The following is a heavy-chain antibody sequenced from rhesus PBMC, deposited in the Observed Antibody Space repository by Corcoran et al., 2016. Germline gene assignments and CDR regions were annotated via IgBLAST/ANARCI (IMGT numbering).Heavy chain of an antibody. Sequence: QLQLQESGPGLVKPSETLSLTCAVSGGSISSNYWSWIRQPPGKGLEWIGRISGSGGSTDYNPSLKSRGTISTDTSKNQCSLKLSSVTAADTAVYYCAAPLSGSYYSHYFDYWGQGVLVTVSS. CDR1: GGSISSNY. J-gene: IGHJ4*01. V-gene: IGHV4-173*01. CDR3: AAPLSGSYYSHYFDY. D-gene: IGHD3-16*01. CDR2: ISGSGGST.